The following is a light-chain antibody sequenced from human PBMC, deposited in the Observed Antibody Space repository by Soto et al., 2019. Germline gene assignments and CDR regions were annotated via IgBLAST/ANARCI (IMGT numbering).Light chain of an antibody. Sequence: DIVMTQSPDSLAVSLGERATINCKSSQSVLYSSNNKNYLAWYQQKPGQPPKLLIYWSTSRESGVPDRFSGSGSRTDFPLSISSLQAEDVALYYCQQDYSSPLTFGGGTKVEIK. J-gene: IGKJ4*01. CDR1: QSVLYSSNNKNY. CDR3: QQDYSSPLT. CDR2: WST. V-gene: IGKV4-1*01.